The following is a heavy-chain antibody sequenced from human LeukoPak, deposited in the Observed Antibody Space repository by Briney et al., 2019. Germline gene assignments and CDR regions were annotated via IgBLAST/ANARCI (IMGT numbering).Heavy chain of an antibody. D-gene: IGHD6-19*01. V-gene: IGHV3-9*01. J-gene: IGHJ3*02. CDR1: GFTFDDYA. Sequence: GGSLRLSCAASGFTFDDYAMHWVRQAPGKGLEWVSGISWNSGSIGYADSVKGRFTISRDNAKNSLYLQMNSLRAEDTALYYCARIAVECGDPDWCAFDIWGQGTMVTVSS. CDR2: ISWNSGSI. CDR3: ARIAVECGDPDWCAFDI.